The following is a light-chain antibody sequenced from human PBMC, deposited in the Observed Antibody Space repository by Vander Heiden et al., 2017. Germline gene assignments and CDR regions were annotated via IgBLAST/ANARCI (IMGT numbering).Light chain of an antibody. V-gene: IGKV3-11*01. CDR3: QQFSNWPLT. CDR2: DAS. CDR1: QSVSRY. J-gene: IGKJ4*01. Sequence: EIVLTQSPATLSLSPGERATLSCRTSQSVSRYLTWFQQQPGQAPRLLIYDASNRATGIPARFSGSGSGTDFILTISSLEPEDFALYYCQQFSNWPLTFGGGTKVEIK.